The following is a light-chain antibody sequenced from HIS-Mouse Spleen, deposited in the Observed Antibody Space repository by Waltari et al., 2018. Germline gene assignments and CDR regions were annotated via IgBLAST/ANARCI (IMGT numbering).Light chain of an antibody. CDR2: GDS. Sequence: SYELTQPPSVSVSPGQTARITCSGDALPKKYAYWYQQKSGQAPVLVIYGDSKRPSGSPGGFSGSSSGTMATLTISGAQVEDEADYYCYSTDSSGNHRVFGGGTKLTVL. CDR3: YSTDSSGNHRV. J-gene: IGLJ2*01. CDR1: ALPKKY. V-gene: IGLV3-10*01.